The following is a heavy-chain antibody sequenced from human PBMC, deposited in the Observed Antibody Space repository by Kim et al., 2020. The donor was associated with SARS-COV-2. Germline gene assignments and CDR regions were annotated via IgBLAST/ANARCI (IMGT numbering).Heavy chain of an antibody. V-gene: IGHV3-30*04. CDR1: GFTFSSYA. CDR3: ARDHDYGDSSGDYYGMDV. CDR2: ISYDGSNK. D-gene: IGHD4-17*01. Sequence: GRSLRLSCAASGFTFSSYAMHWVRQAPGKGLEWEAVISYDGSNKYYADSVKGRFTISRDNSKKTLYLQMNSLRAEDTAVYYCARDHDYGDSSGDYYGMDV. J-gene: IGHJ6*01.